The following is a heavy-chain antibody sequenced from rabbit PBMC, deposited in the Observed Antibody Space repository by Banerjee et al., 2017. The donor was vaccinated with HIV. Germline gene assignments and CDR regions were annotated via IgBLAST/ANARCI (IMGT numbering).Heavy chain of an antibody. J-gene: IGHJ4*01. CDR3: ARDGYVRYHNF. V-gene: IGHV1S45*01. D-gene: IGHD6-1*01. CDR1: GFSFSSSYW. CDR2: IATGSGNT. Sequence: EESGGDLVKPEGSLTLTCTASGFSFSSSYWICWVRQAPGKGLEWIGCIATGSGNTYYASWAKGRFTISKTSSTTVTLQMTSLTAADTATYFCARDGYVRYHNFWGPGTLVTVS.